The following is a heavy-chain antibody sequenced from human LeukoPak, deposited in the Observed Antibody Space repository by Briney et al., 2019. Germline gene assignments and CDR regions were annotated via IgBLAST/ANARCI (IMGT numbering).Heavy chain of an antibody. CDR1: GFTFSSYA. Sequence: GGSLRLSCAASGFTFSSYAMHWVRQAPGKGLEWVAVISYDGSNKYYADSVKGRFTISRDNSKNTLYLQMNSLRAEDTAVYYCARDPAHPSFSDSSGYTNWFDPWGQGTLVTVSS. D-gene: IGHD3-22*01. J-gene: IGHJ5*02. CDR3: ARDPAHPSFSDSSGYTNWFDP. CDR2: ISYDGSNK. V-gene: IGHV3-30*04.